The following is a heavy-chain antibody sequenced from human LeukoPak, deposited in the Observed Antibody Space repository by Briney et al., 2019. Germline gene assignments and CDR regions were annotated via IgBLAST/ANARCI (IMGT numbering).Heavy chain of an antibody. CDR2: ISGGGDIT. Sequence: GGSLRLSCAASGFNFANHAMSWVRKTPGKGLEWVSAISGGGDITYYADSVTGRFTISRDNSKDTLFLQMHSLRPGDTAVYYCVREDTPATANYWGQGTLVTISS. V-gene: IGHV3-23*01. CDR3: VREDTPATANY. D-gene: IGHD2-21*02. CDR1: GFNFANHA. J-gene: IGHJ4*02.